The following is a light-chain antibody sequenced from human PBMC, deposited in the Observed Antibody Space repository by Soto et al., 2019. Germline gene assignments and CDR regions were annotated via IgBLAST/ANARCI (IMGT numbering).Light chain of an antibody. Sequence: EIVLTPSPATLSVSPWYRFTLCYRASQSVDINLAWYQQKAGQAPRLLVYGASNRATGIPDRFSGSGSGTDFTLTISRLEPEDFALYYCQQYGSSPWTFGQGTKVDIK. CDR2: GAS. CDR3: QQYGSSPWT. J-gene: IGKJ1*01. CDR1: QSVDIN. V-gene: IGKV3-20*01.